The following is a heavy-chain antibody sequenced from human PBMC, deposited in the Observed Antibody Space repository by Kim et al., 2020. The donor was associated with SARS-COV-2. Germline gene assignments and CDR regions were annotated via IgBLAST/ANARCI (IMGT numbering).Heavy chain of an antibody. CDR2: IYYSGST. CDR3: ARCARWLGWFDP. V-gene: IGHV4-59*13. CDR1: GGSISSYY. J-gene: IGHJ5*02. Sequence: SETLSLTCTVSGGSISSYYWSWIRQPPGKGLEWIGYIYYSGSTNYNPSLKSRVTISVDTSKNQFSLKLSSVTAADTAVYYCARCARWLGWFDPWGQGTLVTVSS. D-gene: IGHD5-12*01.